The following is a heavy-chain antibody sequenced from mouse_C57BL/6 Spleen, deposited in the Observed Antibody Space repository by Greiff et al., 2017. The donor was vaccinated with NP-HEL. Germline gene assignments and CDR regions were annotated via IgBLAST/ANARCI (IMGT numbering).Heavy chain of an antibody. V-gene: IGHV1-80*01. D-gene: IGHD4-1*01. Sequence: QVQLKQSGAELVKPGASVKISCKASGYAFSSYWMNWVKQRPGKGLEWIGQIYPGDGDTNYNGKFKGKATLTADKSSSTAYMQLSSLTSEDSAVYFCAREGTGESVFAYWGQGTLVTVSA. CDR2: IYPGDGDT. CDR3: AREGTGESVFAY. CDR1: GYAFSSYW. J-gene: IGHJ3*01.